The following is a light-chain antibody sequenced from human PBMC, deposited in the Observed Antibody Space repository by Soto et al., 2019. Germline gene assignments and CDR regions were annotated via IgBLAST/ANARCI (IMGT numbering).Light chain of an antibody. CDR3: KHYNTWPG. CDR2: GAS. CDR1: QYIRTN. Sequence: EIVMTQSPATLSVSPGERATLSCRASQYIRTNLAWYQQKPGQAPRLLMYGASTRATGIPARFSGSGSGTEFTLTINSLQSEDFAVYYCKHYNTWPGFGQGTKLEIK. V-gene: IGKV3-15*01. J-gene: IGKJ2*01.